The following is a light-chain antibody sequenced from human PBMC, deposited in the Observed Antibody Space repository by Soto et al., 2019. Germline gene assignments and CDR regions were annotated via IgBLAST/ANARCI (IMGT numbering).Light chain of an antibody. CDR1: QSVSTY. Sequence: EIVLTHSPGTLSLSPGEIATLSCRASQSVSTYLGWYQQKPGQAPRLLIFEASSRATGIPDRFTGSGSGTDFTLTVGRLEPEDFALYYCQQYGSSPRTFGQGTKVDI. J-gene: IGKJ1*01. CDR2: EAS. CDR3: QQYGSSPRT. V-gene: IGKV3-20*01.